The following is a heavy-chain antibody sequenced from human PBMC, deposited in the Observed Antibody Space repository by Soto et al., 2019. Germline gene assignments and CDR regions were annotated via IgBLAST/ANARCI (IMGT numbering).Heavy chain of an antibody. D-gene: IGHD3-22*01. CDR2: INPNSGGT. Sequence: GASVKVSCKASGYTFTGYYMHWVRQAPGQGLEWMGWINPNSGGTNYAQKFQGWVTMTRDTSISTAYMELSRLRSDDTAVYYCAREGASYDSSGYYPGAPFDYWGQGTLVT. J-gene: IGHJ4*02. CDR3: AREGASYDSSGYYPGAPFDY. V-gene: IGHV1-2*04. CDR1: GYTFTGYY.